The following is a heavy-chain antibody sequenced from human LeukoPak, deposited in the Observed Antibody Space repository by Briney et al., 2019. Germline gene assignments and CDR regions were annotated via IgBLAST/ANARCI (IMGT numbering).Heavy chain of an antibody. J-gene: IGHJ5*02. CDR1: GFTFDDYA. V-gene: IGHV3-9*01. CDR2: ISWNSGSI. Sequence: PGGSLRLSCAASGFTFDDYAMHWVRQAPGKGLEWVSGISWNSGSIGYADSVKGRFTISRDNAKNSLYLQMNSLRAEDTAVYYCARDSSAGFDPWGQGTLVTVSS. CDR3: ARDSSAGFDP.